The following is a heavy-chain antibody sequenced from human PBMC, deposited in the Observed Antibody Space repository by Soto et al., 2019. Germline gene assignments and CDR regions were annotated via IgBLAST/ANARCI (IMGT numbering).Heavy chain of an antibody. CDR2: MNPNSGNT. D-gene: IGHD3-9*01. Sequence: ASVKVSCKASGYTFTSYDINWVRQATGQGLEWMGWMNPNSGNTGYAQKFRGRVTMTTDTSTTTAYMELRSLRSDDTAVYYCARDEGGYDILTGYYKAHHFDSWGQGTLVTVSS. J-gene: IGHJ4*02. CDR3: ARDEGGYDILTGYYKAHHFDS. CDR1: GYTFTSYD. V-gene: IGHV1-8*01.